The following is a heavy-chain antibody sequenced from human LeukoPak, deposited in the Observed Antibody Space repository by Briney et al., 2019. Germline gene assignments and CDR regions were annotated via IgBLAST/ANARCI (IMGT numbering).Heavy chain of an antibody. D-gene: IGHD3-16*01. CDR3: VRGPRYYDDSGFHYGVFDI. CDR1: GFTFSSYE. J-gene: IGHJ3*02. CDR2: SYPGGDI. V-gene: IGHV3-53*01. Sequence: GGSLRLSCAASGFTFSSYEMNWVRQAPGKGLQWVSVSYPGGDIYYADSVKGRFIISRDNSKNTLSLQMNSLTAGDTAVYYCVRGPRYYDDSGFHYGVFDIWGQGTVVTVSS.